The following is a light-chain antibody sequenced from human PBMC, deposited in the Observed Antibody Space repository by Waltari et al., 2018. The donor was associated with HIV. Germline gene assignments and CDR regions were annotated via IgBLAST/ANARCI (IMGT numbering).Light chain of an antibody. CDR1: QSIDTW. J-gene: IGKJ1*01. Sequence: DIQMTQSPSTLSTSVGDRLTITCRASQSIDTWLAWYQQKSGKAPKLLVYKASSLESGVPSRFSGSGSGTEFTLTISSLQPDDIATYYCQHYNTSSPGTFGQGTRVDI. V-gene: IGKV1-5*03. CDR2: KAS. CDR3: QHYNTSSPGT.